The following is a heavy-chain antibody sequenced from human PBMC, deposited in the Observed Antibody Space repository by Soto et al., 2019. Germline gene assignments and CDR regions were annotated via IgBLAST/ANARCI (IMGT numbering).Heavy chain of an antibody. Sequence: SQTLSLTCAISGDSVSSNSAAWNWIRQSPSRGLEWLGRTYYRSKWYNDYAVSVKSRITINPDTSKNQFSLQLNSVTPEDTAVYYCARDRQGHDSSGYYFPFDYWGQGTLVTVSS. CDR3: ARDRQGHDSSGYYFPFDY. J-gene: IGHJ4*02. V-gene: IGHV6-1*01. CDR1: GDSVSSNSAA. D-gene: IGHD3-22*01. CDR2: TYYRSKWYN.